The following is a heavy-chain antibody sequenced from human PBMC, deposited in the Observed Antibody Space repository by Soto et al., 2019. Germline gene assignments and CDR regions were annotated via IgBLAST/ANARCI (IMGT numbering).Heavy chain of an antibody. CDR2: ITGSDGST. V-gene: IGHV3-23*01. J-gene: IGHJ4*02. Sequence: GGSLRLSCAASGFTFSSHAMSWVRQAPGKGLEWVSAITGSDGSTYYAGSVKGRFTISRDNSKNTLYLQMNSLRAEDTAVYYCAKRINSNYDILGIFDYWGQGTPVTVSS. CDR1: GFTFSSHA. D-gene: IGHD3-9*01. CDR3: AKRINSNYDILGIFDY.